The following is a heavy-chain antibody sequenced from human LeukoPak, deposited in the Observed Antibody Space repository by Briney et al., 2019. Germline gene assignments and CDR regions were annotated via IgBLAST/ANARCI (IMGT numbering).Heavy chain of an antibody. CDR3: ARFFAFYGMDV. CDR2: IYYSGST. CDR1: GGSICSYY. J-gene: IGHJ6*01. V-gene: IGHV4-59*01. Sequence: SETLSLTCTVSGGSICSYYWSWIRQPPGKGLEWIGYIYYSGSTNYNPSLKSRVTISVDTSKNQFSLKLSSVTAADTAVYYCARFFAFYGMDVWGQGTTVTVSS.